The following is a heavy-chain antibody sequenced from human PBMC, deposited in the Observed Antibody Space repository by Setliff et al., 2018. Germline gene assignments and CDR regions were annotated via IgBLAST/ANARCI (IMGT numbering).Heavy chain of an antibody. Sequence: SETLSLTCAVSGYSISSGYYWGWIRQPPGKGLEWIGSIYHSGSTYYNPSHKSRVTISVDTSKNQLSLKLSSVTAADTAVYYCARVADYYDSSGQSQYFQHWGQGTLVTVSS. D-gene: IGHD3-22*01. CDR2: IYHSGST. J-gene: IGHJ1*01. CDR1: GYSISSGYY. V-gene: IGHV4-38-2*01. CDR3: ARVADYYDSSGQSQYFQH.